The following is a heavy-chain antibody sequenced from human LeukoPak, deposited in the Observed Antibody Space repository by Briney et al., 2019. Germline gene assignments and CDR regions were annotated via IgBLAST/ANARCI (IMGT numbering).Heavy chain of an antibody. V-gene: IGHV4-34*01. CDR1: GGSFSGYY. CDR2: INHSGST. J-gene: IGHJ6*02. Sequence: MASETLSLTCAVYGGSFSGYYWSWIRQPPGKGLEWIGEINHSGSTNYNPSLKSRVTISVDTSKNQFPLKLSTVTAADTAVYYCARTNRITMVRVYYYYGMDVWGQGTTVTVSS. D-gene: IGHD3-10*01. CDR3: ARTNRITMVRVYYYYGMDV.